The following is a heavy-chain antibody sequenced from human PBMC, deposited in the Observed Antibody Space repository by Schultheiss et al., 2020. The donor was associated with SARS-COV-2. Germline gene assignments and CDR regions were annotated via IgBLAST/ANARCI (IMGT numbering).Heavy chain of an antibody. D-gene: IGHD5-18*01. CDR3: ASGYSSPWDYYYGMDV. V-gene: IGHV3-23*01. CDR1: GFTFSSYW. Sequence: GGSLRLSCAASGFTFSSYWMSWVRQAPGKGLEWVSAISGSGGSTYYADSVKGRFTISRDNSKNTLYLQMNSLRAEDTAVYYCASGYSSPWDYYYGMDVWGQGTTVTVSS. J-gene: IGHJ6*02. CDR2: ISGSGGST.